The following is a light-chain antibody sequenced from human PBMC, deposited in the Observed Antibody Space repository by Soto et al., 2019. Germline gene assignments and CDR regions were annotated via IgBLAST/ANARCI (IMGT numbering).Light chain of an antibody. CDR1: QSVSSN. V-gene: IGKV3-15*01. CDR2: GAS. Sequence: EIVMTQSPATLSVSPGERATLSCRVSQSVSSNLAWYQQKPGQAPRLLIYGASTRATGIPARFSGSGSGTEFTLTISSLQSEDFAVYYCQQYNNWPPGTFGQGTKVDIK. CDR3: QQYNNWPPGT. J-gene: IGKJ1*01.